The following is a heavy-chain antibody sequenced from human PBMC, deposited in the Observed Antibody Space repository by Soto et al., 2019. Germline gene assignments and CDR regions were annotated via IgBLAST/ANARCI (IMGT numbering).Heavy chain of an antibody. CDR1: GYTFTSYD. CDR2: MNPNSGNT. V-gene: IGHV1-8*01. CDR3: ARGRYDFWSGYYGVDP. J-gene: IGHJ5*02. D-gene: IGHD3-3*01. Sequence: GASVKVSCKASGYTFTSYDINWVRQATGQGLEWMGWMNPNSGNTGYAQKFQGRVTMTRNTSISTAYMELSSLRSEDTAVYYCARGRYDFWSGYYGVDPWGQGTLVTVS.